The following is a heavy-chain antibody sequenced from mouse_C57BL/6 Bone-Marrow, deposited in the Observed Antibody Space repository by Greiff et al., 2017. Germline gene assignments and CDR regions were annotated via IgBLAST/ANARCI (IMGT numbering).Heavy chain of an antibody. J-gene: IGHJ2*01. Sequence: VQLQQPGTELVKPGASVKLSCKASGYTFTSYWMHWVKQRPGQGLEWIGNINPSNSGTNYNEKFKSKATLTVDKSSSTAYMQRSSLTSEDSAVYYCAREGYRCLYYFDYWGQGTTLTVSS. CDR2: INPSNSGT. V-gene: IGHV1-53*01. CDR3: AREGYRCLYYFDY. CDR1: GYTFTSYW.